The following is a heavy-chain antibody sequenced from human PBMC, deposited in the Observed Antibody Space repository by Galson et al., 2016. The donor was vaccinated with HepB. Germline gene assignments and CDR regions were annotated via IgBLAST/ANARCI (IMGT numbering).Heavy chain of an antibody. CDR1: GYSFTDYW. CDR3: ARQNGSMDY. V-gene: IGHV5-51*01. Sequence: QSGAEVKKPGESLKISCRGSGYSFTDYWIGWVRQMPGKGLEWMGIIYPDDSDTTYSQSFEGQVTISADKSISTAYIQWTSLKASDTAMYYCARQNGSMDYWGQGTLVIVPA. D-gene: IGHD2-8*01. J-gene: IGHJ4*02. CDR2: IYPDDSDT.